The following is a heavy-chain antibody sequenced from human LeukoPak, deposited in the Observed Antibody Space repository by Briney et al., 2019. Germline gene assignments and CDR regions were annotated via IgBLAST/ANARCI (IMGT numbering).Heavy chain of an antibody. D-gene: IGHD3-22*01. CDR2: IYYSGSTNHYT. J-gene: IGHJ6*02. CDR3: ARAPDPSGKDTMIVVVITNYYYGMDV. Sequence: SETLSLTCTVSGGSISSYYWSWIRQPPGKGLEWIGYIYYSGSTNHYTNYNPSLKSRLIMSADTSKNQFSLKLSSVTAADTAVYYCARAPDPSGKDTMIVVVITNYYYGMDVWGQGTTVTVSS. CDR1: GGSISSYY. V-gene: IGHV4-59*12.